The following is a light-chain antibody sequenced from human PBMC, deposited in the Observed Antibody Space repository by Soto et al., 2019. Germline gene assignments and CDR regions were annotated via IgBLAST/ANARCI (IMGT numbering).Light chain of an antibody. CDR3: GADHGSGSTFVYV. Sequence: QSVLTQPPSASASLGASVTLTCTLSSGYSNYKVDWYQQRPGKGPRFVMRVGTGGIEGSKGDGIPDRFSVLGSGLNRYLTIKNIQEEDESDYYCGADHGSGSTFVYVFGTGTQLTVL. CDR1: SGYSNYK. V-gene: IGLV9-49*01. J-gene: IGLJ1*01. CDR2: VGTGGIEG.